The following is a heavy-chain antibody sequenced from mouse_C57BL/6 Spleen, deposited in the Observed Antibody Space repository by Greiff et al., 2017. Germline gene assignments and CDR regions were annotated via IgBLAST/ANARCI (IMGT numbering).Heavy chain of an antibody. CDR2: INYDGSST. CDR3: ARGSPAWFAY. J-gene: IGHJ3*01. CDR1: GFTFSDYY. Sequence: EVMLVESEGGLVQPGSSMKLSCTASGFTFSDYYMAWVRQVPEKGLEWVANINYDGSSTYYLDSLKSRFIISRDNAKNILYLQMSSLKSEDTATYYCARGSPAWFAYWGQGTLVTVSA. V-gene: IGHV5-16*01.